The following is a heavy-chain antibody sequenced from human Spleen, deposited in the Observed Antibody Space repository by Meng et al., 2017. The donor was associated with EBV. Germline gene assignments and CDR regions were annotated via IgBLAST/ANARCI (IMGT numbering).Heavy chain of an antibody. CDR3: ARDSTMPENWFDP. J-gene: IGHJ5*02. D-gene: IGHD5-18*01. Sequence: LQHGGTELFKPSEPLSLPFVVYGGSFSGYYWSWIRQPPGKGLEWIGEIYHSGSTNYNPSLKSRVTISVDKSKNQFSLKLSSVTAADTAVYYCARDSTMPENWFDPWGQGTLVTVSS. CDR1: GGSFSGYY. CDR2: IYHSGST. V-gene: IGHV4-34*01.